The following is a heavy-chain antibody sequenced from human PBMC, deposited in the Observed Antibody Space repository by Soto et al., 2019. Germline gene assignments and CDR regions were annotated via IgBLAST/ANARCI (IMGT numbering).Heavy chain of an antibody. CDR2: IYPGDSEI. D-gene: IGHD6-19*01. CDR1: GDSFTSFW. Sequence: PGESLKISCKVSGDSFTSFWIGWVRQMPGKGLEWLGIIYPGDSEIRYSPSFQGQVTISADKSISTAYLQWSSLKASDTAIYYCARQHPLDSSAWYYWGQGTLVTVSS. CDR3: ARQHPLDSSAWYY. J-gene: IGHJ4*02. V-gene: IGHV5-51*01.